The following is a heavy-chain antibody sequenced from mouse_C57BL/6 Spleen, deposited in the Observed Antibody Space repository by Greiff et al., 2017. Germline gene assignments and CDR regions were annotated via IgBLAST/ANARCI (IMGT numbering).Heavy chain of an antibody. J-gene: IGHJ4*01. CDR2: IYPGDGDT. V-gene: IGHV1-82*01. CDR3: ARCYYGSSYVYAMDY. D-gene: IGHD1-1*01. Sequence: QVQLQQSGPELVKPGASVKISCKASGYAFSSSWMNWVKQRPGQGLEWIGRIYPGDGDTNYNGKFKGKATLTADKSSSTAYMQLSSLTSEDSAVYVCARCYYGSSYVYAMDYWGQGTSVTVSS. CDR1: GYAFSSSW.